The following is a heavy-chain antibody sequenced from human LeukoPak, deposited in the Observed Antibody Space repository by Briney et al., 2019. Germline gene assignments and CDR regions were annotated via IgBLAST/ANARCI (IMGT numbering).Heavy chain of an antibody. V-gene: IGHV4-39*07. CDR2: IYHSGST. D-gene: IGHD3-10*01. CDR3: ARASAYYGSGSYFDY. J-gene: IGHJ4*02. CDR1: GGSISSGSYY. Sequence: PSETLSLTCTVSGGSISSGSYYWGWIRQPPGKGLEWIGSIYHSGSTYYNPSLKSRVTISVDTSKNQFSLKLSSVTAADTAVYYCARASAYYGSGSYFDYWGQGTLVTVSS.